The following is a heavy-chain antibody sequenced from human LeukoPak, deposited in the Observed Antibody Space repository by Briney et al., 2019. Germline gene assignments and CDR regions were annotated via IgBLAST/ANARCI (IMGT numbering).Heavy chain of an antibody. CDR1: GFTFSRYG. J-gene: IGHJ5*02. D-gene: IGHD6-19*01. CDR2: IRYDGSNK. V-gene: IGHV3-30*02. Sequence: GGSLRLSCAASGFTFSRYGMHWVRQAPGKGLEWVAFIRYDGSNKYYADSVKGRFTISRDNSKNTLYLQMNSLKTEDTAVYYCTRDSVLRGWYRPSWFDPWGQGTLVTVSS. CDR3: TRDSVLRGWYRPSWFDP.